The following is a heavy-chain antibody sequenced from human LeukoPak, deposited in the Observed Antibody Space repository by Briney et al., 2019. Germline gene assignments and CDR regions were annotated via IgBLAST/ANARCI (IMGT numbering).Heavy chain of an antibody. CDR2: IYFVDSDA. CDR1: GYRFTNSW. J-gene: IGHJ5*02. Sequence: GESLKISCKGSGYRFTNSWIAWVRQKPGESLEWMGIIYFVDSDAKYSPSFQGQVTISADKSTSTAYLQWDSLKASDTAMYYCARTSRQVWFDPWGQGTLVTVSS. V-gene: IGHV5-51*01. CDR3: ARTSRQVWFDP.